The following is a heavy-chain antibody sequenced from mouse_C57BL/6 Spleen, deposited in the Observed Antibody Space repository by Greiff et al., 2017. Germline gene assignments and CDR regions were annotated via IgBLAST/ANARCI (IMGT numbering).Heavy chain of an antibody. Sequence: EVQLQQSGAELVKPGASVKLSCTASGFNIKDYYMHWVKQRTEQGLEWIGRIDPEDGETKYAPKFQSKATITADTSSNTAYLQLSSLTSEDTAVYYCSCFRVYDYDEDYWGQGTTLTVSS. CDR2: IDPEDGET. V-gene: IGHV14-2*01. CDR3: SCFRVYDYDEDY. J-gene: IGHJ2*01. D-gene: IGHD2-4*01. CDR1: GFNIKDYY.